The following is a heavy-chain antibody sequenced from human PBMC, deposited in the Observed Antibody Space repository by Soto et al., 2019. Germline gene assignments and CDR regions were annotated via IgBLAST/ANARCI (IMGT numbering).Heavy chain of an antibody. J-gene: IGHJ3*02. CDR2: IYYSGST. V-gene: IGHV4-59*01. Sequence: SETLSLTCTVSGGSISSYYWSWIRQPPGKGLEWIGYIYYSGSTNYNPSLKSRVNISVDTSKNQFSLKLSSVTAADTAVYYCATSTNGGDAFDIWGQGTMVTVSS. CDR1: GGSISSYY. D-gene: IGHD3-10*01. CDR3: ATSTNGGDAFDI.